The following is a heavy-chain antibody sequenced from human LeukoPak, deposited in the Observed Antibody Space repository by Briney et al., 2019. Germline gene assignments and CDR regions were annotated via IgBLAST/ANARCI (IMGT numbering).Heavy chain of an antibody. CDR2: IYSGGST. V-gene: IGHV3-53*01. D-gene: IGHD3-10*01. CDR3: ARGKDRVLQDAFDI. J-gene: IGHJ3*02. Sequence: PGGSLRLSCAASGFTVSSNYMSWVRQAPGKGLEWVSVIYSGGSTYYADSVKGRFTISRGNSKNTLYLQMNSLRAEGTAVYYCARGKDRVLQDAFDIWGQGTMVTVSS. CDR1: GFTVSSNY.